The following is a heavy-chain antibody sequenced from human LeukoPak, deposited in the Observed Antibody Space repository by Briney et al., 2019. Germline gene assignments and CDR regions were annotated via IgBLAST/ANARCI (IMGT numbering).Heavy chain of an antibody. V-gene: IGHV1-3*01. CDR1: GYTFTSYG. D-gene: IGHD3-22*01. CDR2: INAGNGNT. Sequence: ASVKVSCKASGYTFTSYGISWVRQAPGQRLEWMGWINAGNGNTKYSQKFQGRVTITRDTSASTAYMELSSLRSEDTAVYYCAIQDDSSGYYYFDYWGQGTLVTVSS. J-gene: IGHJ4*02. CDR3: AIQDDSSGYYYFDY.